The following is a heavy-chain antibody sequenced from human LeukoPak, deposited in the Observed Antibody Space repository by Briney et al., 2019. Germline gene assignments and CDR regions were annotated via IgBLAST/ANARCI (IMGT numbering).Heavy chain of an antibody. CDR3: VRHNDYYYMDV. V-gene: IGHV5-51*01. Sequence: GESLKISCKGSGHSFTTYRIGWVRQMPGKGLEWMGIIYVDDSDTTYNPASQGQVTISADKSINTAYLQWNSLQASDTAMYFCVRHNDYYYMDVWGKGTSVTVSS. CDR2: IYVDDSDT. J-gene: IGHJ6*03. CDR1: GHSFTTYR.